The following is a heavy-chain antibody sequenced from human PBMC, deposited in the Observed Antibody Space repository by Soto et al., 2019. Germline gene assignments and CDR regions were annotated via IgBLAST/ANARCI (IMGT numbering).Heavy chain of an antibody. Sequence: GSGPTLVNPTQTLTLTCTFSGFSLSTSGVGVGWIRQPPGKALEWLALIYWDDDKRYSPSLKSRLTITKDTSKNQVVLTMTNMDPVDTATYYCAQSRVGRIAVAVDLYWFDPWGQGTLVTVSS. J-gene: IGHJ5*02. V-gene: IGHV2-5*02. D-gene: IGHD6-19*01. CDR3: AQSRVGRIAVAVDLYWFDP. CDR1: GFSLSTSGVG. CDR2: IYWDDDK.